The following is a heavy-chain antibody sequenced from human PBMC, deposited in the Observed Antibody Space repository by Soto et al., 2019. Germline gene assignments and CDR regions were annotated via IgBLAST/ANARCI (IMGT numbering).Heavy chain of an antibody. CDR3: ASQTYYYDSSGYLGVRGIDY. J-gene: IGHJ4*02. Sequence: QVQLVQSGAEVKKPGASVKVSCKASGYTFTSYYMHWVRQAPGQGLEWMGIINPSGGSTSYAQKFQGRVTMTRDTSTSTVYMELSSLRSEDTAVYYCASQTYYYDSSGYLGVRGIDYWGQGTLVTVSS. D-gene: IGHD3-22*01. CDR1: GYTFTSYY. CDR2: INPSGGST. V-gene: IGHV1-46*01.